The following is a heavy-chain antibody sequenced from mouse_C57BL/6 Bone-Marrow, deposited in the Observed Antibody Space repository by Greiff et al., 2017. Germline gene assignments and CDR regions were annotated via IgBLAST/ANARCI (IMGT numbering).Heavy chain of an antibody. V-gene: IGHV1-64*01. CDR1: GYTFTSYW. J-gene: IGHJ3*01. CDR2: IHPNSGST. CDR3: ARRSITTRFAY. Sequence: QVQLQQPGAELVKPGASVKLSCKASGYTFTSYWMHWVKQRPGQGLEWMGMIHPNSGSTNYNEKFKSKATLTVDKSSSTAYMQLSSLTSEDSAVXYCARRSITTRFAYWGQGTLVTVSA. D-gene: IGHD1-1*01.